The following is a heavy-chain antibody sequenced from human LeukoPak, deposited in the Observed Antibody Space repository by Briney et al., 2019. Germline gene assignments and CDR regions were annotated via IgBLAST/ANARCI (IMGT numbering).Heavy chain of an antibody. J-gene: IGHJ4*02. CDR2: IYHSGST. CDR3: ARYCSSTSCSIVDY. V-gene: IGHV4-59*08. CDR1: GGSISSYY. Sequence: PSETLSLTCTVSGGSISSYYWSWIRQPPGKGLEWIGSIYHSGSTYYNPSLKSRVTISVDTSKNQFSLKLSSVTAADTAVYYCARYCSSTSCSIVDYWGQGTLVTVSS. D-gene: IGHD2-2*01.